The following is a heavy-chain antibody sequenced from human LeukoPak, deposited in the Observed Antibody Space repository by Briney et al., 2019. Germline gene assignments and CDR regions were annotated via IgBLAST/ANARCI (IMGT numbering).Heavy chain of an antibody. Sequence: ASVKVSCKASGYSFTDNYVHWVRQAPGQGLEWMGWINPNSGGTNYAQKFQGRVTMTRDTSISTAYMELGRLRSDDTAVYYCAREENAADIVVVVAAYDIWGQGTMVTVSS. CDR2: INPNSGGT. D-gene: IGHD2-15*01. J-gene: IGHJ3*02. V-gene: IGHV1-2*02. CDR1: GYSFTDNY. CDR3: AREENAADIVVVVAAYDI.